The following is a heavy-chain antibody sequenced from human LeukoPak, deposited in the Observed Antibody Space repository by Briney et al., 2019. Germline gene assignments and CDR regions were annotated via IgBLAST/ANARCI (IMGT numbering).Heavy chain of an antibody. V-gene: IGHV4-4*07. CDR3: ARDYGLEVYSSSWDNWLDP. D-gene: IGHD6-13*01. CDR2: IYTSGST. Sequence: SETLSLTCTGSGGSISSYYWSWIRQPAGKGLKWIGRIYTSGSTNYNHSLKSRVTMSVDTSKNQFSLKLSSVTAADTAVYDCARDYGLEVYSSSWDNWLDPWGQGTLVTVSS. CDR1: GGSISSYY. J-gene: IGHJ5*02.